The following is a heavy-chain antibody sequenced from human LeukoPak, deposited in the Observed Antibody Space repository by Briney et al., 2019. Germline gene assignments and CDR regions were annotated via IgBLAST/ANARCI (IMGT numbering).Heavy chain of an antibody. J-gene: IGHJ3*02. CDR3: ARARGDNDFWSGYYTPDPFDI. CDR2: INRDGSST. CDR1: GFTFSSYW. V-gene: IGHV3-74*01. Sequence: AGGSLRLSCAASGFTFSSYWMHWVRQAPGKGLVWVSRINRDGSSTSYADSVKGRFTISRDNAKNTLYLQMNSLRAEDTAVYYCARARGDNDFWSGYYTPDPFDIWGQGTMVTVSS. D-gene: IGHD3-3*01.